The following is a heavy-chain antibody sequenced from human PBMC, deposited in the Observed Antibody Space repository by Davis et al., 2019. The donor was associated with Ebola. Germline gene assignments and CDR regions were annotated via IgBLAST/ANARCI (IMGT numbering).Heavy chain of an antibody. J-gene: IGHJ6*02. D-gene: IGHD3-10*01. CDR1: GFVFSNYV. CDR3: ARDYNGPAIV. Sequence: GESLKISCAASGFVFSNYVMSWVRRAPGKGLEWVSTLGTSADTYYADSVKGRFTISRDNSRNTLYLQMNSLRAEDTALYFCARDYNGPAIVWGQGTTVTVSS. V-gene: IGHV3-23*01. CDR2: LGTSADT.